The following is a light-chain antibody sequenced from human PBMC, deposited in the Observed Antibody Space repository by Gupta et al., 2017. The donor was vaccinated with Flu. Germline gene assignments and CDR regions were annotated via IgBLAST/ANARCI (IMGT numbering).Light chain of an antibody. J-gene: IGKJ4*01. CDR2: DAS. CDR3: QQRSNWPLT. Sequence: PATLSWSPGERATLSCRASQSVSSYLAWYQQKPGQAPRLLIYDASNRATGIPARFSGSGSGTEFTLTISSLEPEDFAVYYCQQRSNWPLTFGRGTKVEIK. CDR1: QSVSSY. V-gene: IGKV3-11*01.